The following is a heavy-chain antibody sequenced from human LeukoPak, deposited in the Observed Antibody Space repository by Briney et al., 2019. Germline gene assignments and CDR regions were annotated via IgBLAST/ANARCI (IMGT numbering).Heavy chain of an antibody. Sequence: PGGSLRLSCAASGFTFSSYGMHWVRQAPGKGLEWVAVIWYDGSNKYYADSVKGRFTISRDNSKNTLYLQMNSLRAEDTAVYYCAGDVEPTRGRNWFDPWGQGTLVTVSS. D-gene: IGHD1-14*01. CDR2: IWYDGSNK. J-gene: IGHJ5*02. CDR3: AGDVEPTRGRNWFDP. V-gene: IGHV3-33*01. CDR1: GFTFSSYG.